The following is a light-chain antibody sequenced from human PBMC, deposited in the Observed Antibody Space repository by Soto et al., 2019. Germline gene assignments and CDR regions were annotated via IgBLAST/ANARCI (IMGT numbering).Light chain of an antibody. V-gene: IGLV2-8*01. CDR3: SSYAGISTVV. CDR2: DVN. Sequence: QSALTQPPSASGSPGQSVTISCTGTSSDVGGYDYVSWYQHQSGKAPKLIIYDVNNRPSGVPDRFSGSKSGNTASLTVSGMQDEEEADYYCSSYAGISTVVFGAGTKVTVL. J-gene: IGLJ2*01. CDR1: SSDVGGYDY.